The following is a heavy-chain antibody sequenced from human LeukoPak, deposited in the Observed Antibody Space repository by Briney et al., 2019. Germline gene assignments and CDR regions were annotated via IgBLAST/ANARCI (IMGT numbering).Heavy chain of an antibody. CDR2: ISASGRTI. V-gene: IGHV3-48*03. CDR3: ARAIYGSGSYYDY. Sequence: GGSLRLSCAASGFTFSSYEMNWARQAPGKGLEWLSYISASGRTIYYTDSVKGRFTISRENAKNSLYLKMNSLRAEDTAVYYCARAIYGSGSYYDYWGQGTLVTVSS. J-gene: IGHJ4*02. CDR1: GFTFSSYE. D-gene: IGHD3-10*01.